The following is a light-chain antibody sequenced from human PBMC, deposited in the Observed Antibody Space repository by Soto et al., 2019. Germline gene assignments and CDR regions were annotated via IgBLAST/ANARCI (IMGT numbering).Light chain of an antibody. J-gene: IGKJ4*01. CDR1: QGIRND. CDR2: AAS. CDR3: LQDYNYPLT. Sequence: AIQMTQSPSSLSASVGDRVTITCRASQGIRNDLGWYQQKPGKAPKLLIYAASSLQGVVPSRFSGSGSGTDFTLTISSLQAEDFATYYCLQDYNYPLTFGGGTKVEIK. V-gene: IGKV1-6*01.